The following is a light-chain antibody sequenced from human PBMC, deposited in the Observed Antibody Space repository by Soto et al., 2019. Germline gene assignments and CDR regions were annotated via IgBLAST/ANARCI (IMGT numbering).Light chain of an antibody. CDR2: DAS. V-gene: IGKV3-15*01. J-gene: IGKJ5*01. Sequence: EIVMKQSPATLSLSPGERATLSCRASQSVGKYLFWYQQKPGQAPRLLIYDASNRATGVPARFSGWGSGTEFTLTISSLQSEDFAVYYCQQYHNWPPITFGQGTRLEVK. CDR3: QQYHNWPPIT. CDR1: QSVGKY.